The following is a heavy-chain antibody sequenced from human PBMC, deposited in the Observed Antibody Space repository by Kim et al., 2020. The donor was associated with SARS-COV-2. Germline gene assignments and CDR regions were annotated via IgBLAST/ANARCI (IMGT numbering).Heavy chain of an antibody. V-gene: IGHV3-23*01. D-gene: IGHD2-2*01. CDR3: GKGYQLRGVGYRDL. J-gene: IGHJ2*01. Sequence: ADSVNGRFTISGDNSQNTLYVQMNSLRAEDTAVYYCGKGYQLRGVGYRDLWGRGTVVTVSS.